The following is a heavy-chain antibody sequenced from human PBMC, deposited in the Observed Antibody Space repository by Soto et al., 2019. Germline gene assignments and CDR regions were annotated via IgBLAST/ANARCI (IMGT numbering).Heavy chain of an antibody. V-gene: IGHV4-59*08. CDR2: IYYSGSI. J-gene: IGHJ4*02. Sequence: QVQLQESGPGLVKPSETMSLTCTVSGASITNSYWNWVRQTPGKGLEWIGFIYYSGSIKYNPSLQSRVTISVDTSMTHLSLKLSSVTATDTAVYYCARGGGSFSSGWYYDSWGQGTLVTVSS. CDR1: GASITNSY. D-gene: IGHD6-19*01. CDR3: ARGGGSFSSGWYYDS.